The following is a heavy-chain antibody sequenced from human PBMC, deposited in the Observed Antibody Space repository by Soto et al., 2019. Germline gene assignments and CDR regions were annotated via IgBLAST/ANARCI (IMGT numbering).Heavy chain of an antibody. CDR1: GYTFTDYA. D-gene: IGHD2-15*01. Sequence: GASVKGSCKASGYTFTDYAIHWVRQAPGQGLEWMGWINVGNGNTGYSRKFQGRVTNARDMSASTAYIEVTSLTSEDTAIYYCAREGAHYTPLDHWGQGTLVTVS. CDR3: AREGAHYTPLDH. J-gene: IGHJ4*02. V-gene: IGHV1-3*01. CDR2: INVGNGNT.